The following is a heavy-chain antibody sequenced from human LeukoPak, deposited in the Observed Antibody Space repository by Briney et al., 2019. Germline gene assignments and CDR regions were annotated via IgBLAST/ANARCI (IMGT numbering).Heavy chain of an antibody. CDR1: GFTFSSYS. CDR2: ISSSSSYI. J-gene: IGHJ4*02. Sequence: PGGSLRLSCAASGFTFSSYSMNWVRQTPEKGLEWVSSISSSSSYIYYADSVKGRFTISRDNAKNSLYLQMNSLRAEDTAVYYCARRMEAGYCSGGSCYSLDYWGQGTLVTVSS. V-gene: IGHV3-21*01. CDR3: ARRMEAGYCSGGSCYSLDY. D-gene: IGHD2-15*01.